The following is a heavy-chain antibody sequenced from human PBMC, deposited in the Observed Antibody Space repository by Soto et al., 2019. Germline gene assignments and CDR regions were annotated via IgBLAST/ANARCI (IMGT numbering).Heavy chain of an antibody. J-gene: IGHJ4*02. D-gene: IGHD2-15*01. CDR1: GGSISSGGFS. CDR2: IYHSGST. V-gene: IGHV4-30-2*02. CDR3: ATGSRGPRWYFAY. Sequence: SETLTLTCAVSGGSISSGGFSWGWIRQPPGKGLEWIGYIYHSGSTYNNPSLKSRVTLSVDTSKNPFSLKLSSVTAADTAVYYCATGSRGPRWYFAYWGKGTLVTVSS.